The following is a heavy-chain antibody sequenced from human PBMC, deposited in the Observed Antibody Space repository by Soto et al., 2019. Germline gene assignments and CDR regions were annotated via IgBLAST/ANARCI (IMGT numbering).Heavy chain of an antibody. CDR3: ASFDTVASGDY. D-gene: IGHD3-10*01. V-gene: IGHV4-30-4*01. Sequence: LSLTCTVSGGSISSGDYYWSWIRQPPGKGLEWIGYIYYSGSTYYNPSLKSRVTISVDTSKNQFSLKLSSVTAADTAFYYCASFDTVASGDYWGQGTLVTVSS. CDR2: IYYSGST. CDR1: GGSISSGDYY. J-gene: IGHJ4*02.